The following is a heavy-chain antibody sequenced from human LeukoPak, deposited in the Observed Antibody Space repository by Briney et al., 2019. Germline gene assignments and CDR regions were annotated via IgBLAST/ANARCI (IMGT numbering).Heavy chain of an antibody. CDR1: GYTFTSYA. J-gene: IGHJ5*02. Sequence: ASVKVSCKASGYTFTSYAMHWVRQAPGQRLEWMGWINAGNGNTKYSQKFQGRVTITRDTSASTAYMELSSLRSEDTAVYYCARAWRDCSSTSCYFWFDPRGQGTLVTVSS. D-gene: IGHD2-2*01. CDR2: INAGNGNT. CDR3: ARAWRDCSSTSCYFWFDP. V-gene: IGHV1-3*01.